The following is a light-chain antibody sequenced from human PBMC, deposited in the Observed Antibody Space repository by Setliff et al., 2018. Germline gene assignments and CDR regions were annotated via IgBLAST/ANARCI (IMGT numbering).Light chain of an antibody. CDR2: DVT. J-gene: IGLJ2*01. CDR1: SSDIGDSYNY. V-gene: IGLV2-14*03. Sequence: QSVLTQPASVSGSPGQSITISCIGTSSDIGDSYNYVSWYQHYPGKAPKLVIFDVTNRPSGVSNRFSGSKSGNTASLTISGLQAEDEALYYCSSYRSSSTLVVFGGGTKVTVL. CDR3: SSYRSSSTLVV.